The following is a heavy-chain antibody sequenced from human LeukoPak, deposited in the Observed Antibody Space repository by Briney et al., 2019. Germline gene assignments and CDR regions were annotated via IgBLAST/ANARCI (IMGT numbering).Heavy chain of an antibody. V-gene: IGHV3-23*01. J-gene: IGHJ4*02. Sequence: GGSLRLSCAASGFAFSSYAMSWVRQAPGKGLEWVSAISGSGGSTYYADSVKGRFTISRDNSKNTLYLQMNSLRAEDTAVYYCAKDLGGSYYGVGDYWGQGTLVTVSS. CDR3: AKDLGGSYYGVGDY. CDR1: GFAFSSYA. D-gene: IGHD1-26*01. CDR2: ISGSGGST.